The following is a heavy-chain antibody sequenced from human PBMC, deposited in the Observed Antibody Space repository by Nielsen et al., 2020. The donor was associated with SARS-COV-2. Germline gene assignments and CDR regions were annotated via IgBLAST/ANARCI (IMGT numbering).Heavy chain of an antibody. CDR3: ARDVRPHPTYLYFDL. V-gene: IGHV3-53*01. CDR2: IDSGGST. CDR1: GVTFSSNY. J-gene: IGHJ2*01. Sequence: GGSLRLSCAASGVTFSSNYMSWGRQAPGKGLEWVSVIDSGGSTYYAEAVKGRFTISRDNSKTTLYLQMNTLRDEDTAVYYCARDVRPHPTYLYFDLWGRGTLVTVSS.